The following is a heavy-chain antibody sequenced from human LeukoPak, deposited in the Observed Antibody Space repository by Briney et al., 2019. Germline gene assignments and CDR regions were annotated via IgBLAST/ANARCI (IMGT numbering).Heavy chain of an antibody. D-gene: IGHD2-21*01. V-gene: IGHV3-7*01. CDR2: INRDGSEQ. Sequence: GGSLRLSCEVSGFTFSSYWMTWARHIPGKGLEWVANINRDGSEQHYVESVKGRFTISRDKGRNSLYLQMDSLRVDDTAVYYCARQRSVVDNWFDPWGQGTLVTVSS. J-gene: IGHJ5*02. CDR3: ARQRSVVDNWFDP. CDR1: GFTFSSYW.